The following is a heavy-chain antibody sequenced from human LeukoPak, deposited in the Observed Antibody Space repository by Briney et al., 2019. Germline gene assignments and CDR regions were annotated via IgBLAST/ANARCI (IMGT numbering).Heavy chain of an antibody. Sequence: GGSLRLSCVASGFTFSSYAMHWVRQAPGKGLEWVAVISYDGSNKYYADSVKGRFTISRDNSKNTLYLQMNSLRAEDTAVYYCARDLSYSGTFDYWGQGTLVTVSS. D-gene: IGHD1-26*01. CDR2: ISYDGSNK. CDR3: ARDLSYSGTFDY. CDR1: GFTFSSYA. V-gene: IGHV3-30-3*01. J-gene: IGHJ4*02.